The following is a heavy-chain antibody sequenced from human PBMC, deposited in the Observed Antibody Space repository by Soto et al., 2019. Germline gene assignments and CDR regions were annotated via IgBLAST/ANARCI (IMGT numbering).Heavy chain of an antibody. D-gene: IGHD4-17*01. V-gene: IGHV1-8*01. CDR1: GYTFTSYD. CDR2: MNPNSGNT. CDR3: ARGTTTVTSGDY. J-gene: IGHJ4*02. Sequence: ASVKVSCKAAGYTFTSYDINWVRQATGQGLEWMGWMNPNSGNTGYAQKFQGRVTMTRNTSISTAYMELSSLRSEDTAVYYCARGTTTVTSGDYWGQGNLVTVS.